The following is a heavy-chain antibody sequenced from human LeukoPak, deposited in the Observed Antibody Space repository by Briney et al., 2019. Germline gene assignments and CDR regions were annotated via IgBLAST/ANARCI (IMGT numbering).Heavy chain of an antibody. CDR3: ARVFPSAMIRGDDVGWFDP. J-gene: IGHJ5*02. D-gene: IGHD3-10*01. CDR2: MFYSGST. V-gene: IGHV4-59*02. Sequence: PSETLSLTCAVYGGSVSGYHWSWIRQPPGKGLEWIGYMFYSGSTNYNPSLKSRVTISVDTSKNQLSLKLRSVTAADTAVYYCARVFPSAMIRGDDVGWFDPWGQGTLVTVSS. CDR1: GGSVSGYH.